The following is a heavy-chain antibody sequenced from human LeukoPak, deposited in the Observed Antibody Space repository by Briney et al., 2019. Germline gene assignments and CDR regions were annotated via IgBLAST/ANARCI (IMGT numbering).Heavy chain of an antibody. V-gene: IGHV3-23*01. CDR3: AKEFGELFPFDY. D-gene: IGHD3-10*01. J-gene: IGHJ4*02. CDR1: GFTFSTYA. CDR2: ISASGGST. Sequence: PGGSLRLSCAASGFTFSTYAMSWVRQAPGKGLEWVSVISASGGSTYNADSVKGRFTISRDNSKNTLYLQMSSLRAEDTAVYYCAKEFGELFPFDYWGQGTLVTVSS.